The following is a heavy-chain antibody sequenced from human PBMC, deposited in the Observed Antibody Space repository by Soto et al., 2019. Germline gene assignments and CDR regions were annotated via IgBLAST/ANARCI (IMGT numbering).Heavy chain of an antibody. J-gene: IGHJ4*02. D-gene: IGHD3-22*01. CDR1: GFTFSNAW. CDR3: NTDLSERGYYYDSSGYYRDY. CDR2: IKSKTDGGTT. V-gene: IGHV3-15*01. Sequence: GGSLRLSCAASGFTFSNAWMSWVRQAPGKGLEWVGRIKSKTDGGTTDYAAPVKGRFTISRDDSKNTLYLQMNSLKTEDTAVYYCNTDLSERGYYYDSSGYYRDYWGQGTLVTVSS.